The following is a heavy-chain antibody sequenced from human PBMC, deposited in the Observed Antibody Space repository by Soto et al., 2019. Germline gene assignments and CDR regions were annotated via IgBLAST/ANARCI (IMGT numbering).Heavy chain of an antibody. D-gene: IGHD6-13*01. CDR3: AKGSRPRIAAAGPFDY. Sequence: GSLRLSCAASGFTFSSYAMSWVRQAPGKGLEWVSAISGSGGSTYYADSVKGRFTISRDNSKNTLYLQMNSLRAEDTAVYYCAKGSRPRIAAAGPFDYWGQGTLVTVSS. J-gene: IGHJ4*02. CDR2: ISGSGGST. CDR1: GFTFSSYA. V-gene: IGHV3-23*01.